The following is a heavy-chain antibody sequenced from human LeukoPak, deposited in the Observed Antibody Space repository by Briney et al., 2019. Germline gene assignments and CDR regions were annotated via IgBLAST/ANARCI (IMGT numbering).Heavy chain of an antibody. D-gene: IGHD3-16*02. J-gene: IGHJ4*02. V-gene: IGHV4-59*01. CDR3: ARSASTFGGVIVSPRFYFDY. CDR2: IYYSGST. Sequence: PSETLSLTCTVSGGSTSSYYWSWIRQPPGKGLEWIGYIYYSGSTNYNPSLKSRVTISVDTSKNQFSLKLRSVTAADTAVYYCARSASTFGGVIVSPRFYFDYWGQGTLVTVSS. CDR1: GGSTSSYY.